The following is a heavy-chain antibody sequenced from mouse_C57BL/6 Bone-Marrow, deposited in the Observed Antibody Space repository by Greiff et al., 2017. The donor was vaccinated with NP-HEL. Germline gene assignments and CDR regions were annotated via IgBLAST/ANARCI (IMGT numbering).Heavy chain of an antibody. CDR1: GFTFSDYY. CDR3: ARQGGKGDYWYFDV. J-gene: IGHJ1*03. CDR2: ISNGGGST. V-gene: IGHV5-12*01. Sequence: EVKLMESGGGLVQPGGSLKLSCAASGFTFSDYYMYWVRQTPEKRLEWVAYISNGGGSTYYPDTVKGRFTISRDNAKNTLYLQMSRLKSEDTAMYYCARQGGKGDYWYFDVWGTGTTVTVSS.